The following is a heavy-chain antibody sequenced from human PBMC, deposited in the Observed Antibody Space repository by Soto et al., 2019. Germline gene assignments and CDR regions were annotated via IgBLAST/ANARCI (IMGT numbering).Heavy chain of an antibody. Sequence: LRLSCAASGFTFSSYAMSWVRQAPGKGLEWVSAISGSGGSTYYADSVKGRFTISRDNSKNTLYLQMNSLRAEDTAVYYCAKAVSGWYKEFDYWGQGTLVTVSS. D-gene: IGHD6-19*01. J-gene: IGHJ4*02. CDR3: AKAVSGWYKEFDY. V-gene: IGHV3-23*01. CDR2: ISGSGGST. CDR1: GFTFSSYA.